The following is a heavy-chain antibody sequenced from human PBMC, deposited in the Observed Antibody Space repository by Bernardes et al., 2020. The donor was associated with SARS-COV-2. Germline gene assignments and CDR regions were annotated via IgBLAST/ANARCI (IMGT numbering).Heavy chain of an antibody. CDR1: GFTFSSYA. CDR3: AKDHGATEYYYYGMDV. V-gene: IGHV3-23*01. Sequence: GGSLRLSCAASGFTFSSYAMSWVRQAPGKGLDWVSAISGSGGSTYYADSVKGRFTISRDNSKNTLYLQMNSLRAEDTAVYYCAKDHGATEYYYYGMDVWGQGTTVTVSS. J-gene: IGHJ6*02. CDR2: ISGSGGST. D-gene: IGHD5-12*01.